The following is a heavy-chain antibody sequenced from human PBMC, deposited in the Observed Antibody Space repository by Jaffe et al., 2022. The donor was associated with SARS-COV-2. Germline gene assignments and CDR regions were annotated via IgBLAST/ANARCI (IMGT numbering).Heavy chain of an antibody. J-gene: IGHJ4*02. V-gene: IGHV3-48*02. CDR3: ARNQWLRFPAILDY. CDR1: GFTFSSYS. Sequence: EVQLVESGGGLVQPGGSLRLSCAASGFTFSSYSMNWVRQAPGKGLEWVSYISSSSSTIYYADSVKGRFTISRDNAKNSLYLQMNSLRDEDTAVYYCARNQWLRFPAILDYWGQGTLVTVSS. D-gene: IGHD5-12*01. CDR2: ISSSSSTI.